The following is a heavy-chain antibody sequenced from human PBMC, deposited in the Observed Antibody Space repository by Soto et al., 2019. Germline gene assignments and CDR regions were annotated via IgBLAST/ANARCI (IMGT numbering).Heavy chain of an antibody. CDR1: GFNFSDYG. J-gene: IGHJ3*02. CDR3: AKEGWTGIHAFDI. Sequence: ESGGGVVQPGKSLRVSCAASGFNFSDYGMHWVRQAPGKGLEWVAVISYDGSSKYYGDSVKGRLTISRDNSKNTLYLHMNSLRVEDTAVYHCAKEGWTGIHAFDIWGPGTVVTVSS. D-gene: IGHD2-15*01. V-gene: IGHV3-30*18. CDR2: ISYDGSSK.